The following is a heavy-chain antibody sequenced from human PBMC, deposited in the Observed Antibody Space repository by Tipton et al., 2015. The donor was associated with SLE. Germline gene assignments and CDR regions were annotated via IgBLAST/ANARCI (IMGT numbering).Heavy chain of an antibody. CDR3: VRGTENNWKPRFDL. J-gene: IGHJ4*02. CDR1: GDSINLYY. D-gene: IGHD1-20*01. Sequence: LRLSCTFSGDSINLYYWNWIRQPPGKGLEWIGYVFYTGVTNHNPSLKGRVTISIDTSKKLFSLKLSDVTAADTAVYYCVRGTENNWKPRFDLWGQGTLVAVSS. V-gene: IGHV4-59*01. CDR2: VFYTGVT.